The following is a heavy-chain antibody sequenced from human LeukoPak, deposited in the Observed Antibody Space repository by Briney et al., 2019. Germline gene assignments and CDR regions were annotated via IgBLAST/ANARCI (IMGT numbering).Heavy chain of an antibody. CDR2: INHSGST. V-gene: IGHV4-34*01. CDR1: GGSFSGYY. J-gene: IGHJ5*02. D-gene: IGHD2-2*01. Sequence: PSETLSLTCAVYGGSFSGYYWSWIRQPPGEGLEWIGEINHSGSTYYNPSLKSRVTISVDTSKNQFSLKLSSVTAADTAVYYCARGQEPDCSSTSCPNWFDPWGQGTLVTVSS. CDR3: ARGQEPDCSSTSCPNWFDP.